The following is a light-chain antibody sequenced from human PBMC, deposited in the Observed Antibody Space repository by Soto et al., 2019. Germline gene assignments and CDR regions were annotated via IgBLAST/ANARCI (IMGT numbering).Light chain of an antibody. CDR2: EVS. V-gene: IGLV2-23*02. J-gene: IGLJ1*01. CDR3: CSYAGSSTHV. CDR1: SSDVRSYNF. Sequence: QSALTQPASVSGSPGQSITISCTGTSSDVRSYNFVSWYQQHPGNAPKLMIYEVSKRPSGVSNRFSGSKSGNTASLTISGLRAEDEADYYCCSYAGSSTHVFGTGTKLTVL.